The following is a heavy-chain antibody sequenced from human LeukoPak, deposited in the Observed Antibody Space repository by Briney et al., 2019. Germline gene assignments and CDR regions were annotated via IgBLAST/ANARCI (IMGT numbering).Heavy chain of an antibody. V-gene: IGHV6-1*01. D-gene: IGHD2-15*01. J-gene: IGHJ6*02. CDR1: GDSVSSNSAA. Sequence: SQTLSLTCAISGDSVSSNSAAWNWIRQSPSRGLEWLGRTYYRSKWYNDYAVSVKSRITINPDTSKNQFSLQLNSVTPEDTSVYYCARESSGGISFYYYYGMDVWGQGTTVTVSS. CDR2: TYYRSKWYN. CDR3: ARESSGGISFYYYYGMDV.